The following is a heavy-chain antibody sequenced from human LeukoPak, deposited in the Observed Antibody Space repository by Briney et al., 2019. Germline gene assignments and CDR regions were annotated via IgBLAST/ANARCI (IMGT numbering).Heavy chain of an antibody. CDR3: AKGRDGYNSLDYFDY. D-gene: IGHD5-24*01. CDR2: ISGSGGST. Sequence: PGASLRLSCAASGFTFSSYAMSWVRQAPGKGLEWVSAISGSGGSTYYADSVKGRFTISRDNSKNTLYLQMNSLRAEDTAVNYCAKGRDGYNSLDYFDYWGQGTLVTVSS. V-gene: IGHV3-23*01. CDR1: GFTFSSYA. J-gene: IGHJ4*02.